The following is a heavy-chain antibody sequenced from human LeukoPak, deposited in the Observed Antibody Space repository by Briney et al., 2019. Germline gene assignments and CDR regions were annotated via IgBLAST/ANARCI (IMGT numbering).Heavy chain of an antibody. CDR2: IYYSGNT. CDR3: ARQTGSGLFILP. D-gene: IGHD3/OR15-3a*01. Sequence: SETLSLTCTVSGVSISSSNSYWGWIRQPPGQGLEWIGSIYYSGNTYYNASLNSQVSIPIDTSKNQFSLRLTSVTAADTAVYYCARQTGSGLFILPGGQGTLVTVSS. CDR1: GVSISSSNSY. J-gene: IGHJ4*02. V-gene: IGHV4-39*01.